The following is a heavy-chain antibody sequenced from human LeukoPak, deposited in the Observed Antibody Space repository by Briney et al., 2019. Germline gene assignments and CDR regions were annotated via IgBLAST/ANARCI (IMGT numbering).Heavy chain of an antibody. CDR1: GGIFSSSA. D-gene: IGHD4-17*01. CDR2: IIPTFHSS. CDR3: ASYSDNMY. V-gene: IGHV1-69*13. Sequence: SVKVSCKASGGIFSSSAINWVRQAPGQGLAWMGGIIPTFHSSNYTQNFQGRLSITADESTRTVYMELSSLRFEDTAVYYCASYSDNMYWGQGTLVTVSS. J-gene: IGHJ4*02.